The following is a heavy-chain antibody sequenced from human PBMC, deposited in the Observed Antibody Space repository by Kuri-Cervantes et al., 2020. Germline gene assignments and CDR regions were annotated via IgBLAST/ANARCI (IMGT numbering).Heavy chain of an antibody. CDR2: ISSSGSTI. J-gene: IGHJ4*02. Sequence: GESLKISCAASGFTFSDYYMSWIRQAPGKGLEWVSYISSSGSTIYYADSVKGRFTISRGNAKNSLYLQMNSLRAEDTAVYYCARDYGSSWSPFDYWGQGTLVTVSS. CDR1: GFTFSDYY. CDR3: ARDYGSSWSPFDY. V-gene: IGHV3-11*01. D-gene: IGHD6-13*01.